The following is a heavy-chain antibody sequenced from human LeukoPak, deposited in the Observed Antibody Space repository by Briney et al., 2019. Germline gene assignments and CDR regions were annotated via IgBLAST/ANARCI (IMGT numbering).Heavy chain of an antibody. CDR1: GFTFSSYA. CDR2: ISSNGVNT. D-gene: IGHD5-18*01. Sequence: GGSLSLSCSASGFTFSSYAMHWVRQAPGKGLEYVSAISSNGVNTYYADSVKARFTTSRHNSKNTLYLQMSSPRAENTAVYSCVCPESGYSYGYGYWGQGTLVTVSS. J-gene: IGHJ4*02. V-gene: IGHV3-64D*09. CDR3: VCPESGYSYGYGY.